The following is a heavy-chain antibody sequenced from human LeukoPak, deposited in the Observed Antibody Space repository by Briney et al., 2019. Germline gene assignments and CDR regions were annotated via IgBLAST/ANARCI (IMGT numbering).Heavy chain of an antibody. CDR2: ISYDGSNK. CDR3: AKDLSDSSGYIDY. CDR1: GLTFSSYG. J-gene: IGHJ4*02. V-gene: IGHV3-30*18. Sequence: GGSLRLSCAASGLTFSSYGMHWVRQAPGKGLEWVAVISYDGSNKYYADSVKGRFTISRDNSKNTLYLQMNSLRAEDTAVYYCAKDLSDSSGYIDYWGQGTLVTVSS. D-gene: IGHD3-22*01.